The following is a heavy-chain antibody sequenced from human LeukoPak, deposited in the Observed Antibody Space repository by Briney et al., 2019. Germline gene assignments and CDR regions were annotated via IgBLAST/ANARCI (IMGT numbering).Heavy chain of an antibody. V-gene: IGHV3-23*01. CDR2: ISGSGGST. Sequence: GGSLRLSCAASGFTFSSYAMSWVRQAPGKGLEWVSAISGSGGSTYYADFVKGRFTISRDNSKSTLYLQMNSLRGEDTAVFYCATGFGSGRDYWGQGTLVTVSS. CDR3: ATGFGSGRDY. CDR1: GFTFSSYA. D-gene: IGHD3-10*01. J-gene: IGHJ4*02.